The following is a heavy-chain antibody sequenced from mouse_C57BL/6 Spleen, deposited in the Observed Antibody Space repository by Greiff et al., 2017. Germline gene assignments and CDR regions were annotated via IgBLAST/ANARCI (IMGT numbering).Heavy chain of an antibody. Sequence: QVQLKQPGTELVKPGASVQLSCKASGSTFPSYWMPWVKQRPGQGLEWIGNLHPSNGGPNYHEKFKNKATLTVDKSSSTAYMQLSSLTSEDSAVYYCARWGDYDGDFDYWGQGTTLTVSS. D-gene: IGHD2-4*01. J-gene: IGHJ2*01. CDR3: ARWGDYDGDFDY. CDR2: LHPSNGGP. CDR1: GSTFPSYW. V-gene: IGHV1-53*01.